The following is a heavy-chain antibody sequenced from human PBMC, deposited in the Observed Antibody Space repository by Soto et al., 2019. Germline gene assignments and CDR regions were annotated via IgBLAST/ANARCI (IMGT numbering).Heavy chain of an antibody. Sequence: EVQLVESGGGLVQPGGSLRLSCAASGFSFSTYDMNWVRQAPGKGLEWVSYISSGGQTIKSTDSVKGRFTISRDNDKNSLYLQMSGLGDEDTGVYYCARDPQRGYSGMDVWGQGTTVTVSS. CDR3: ARDPQRGYSGMDV. V-gene: IGHV3-48*02. J-gene: IGHJ6*02. CDR2: ISSGGQTI. CDR1: GFSFSTYD. D-gene: IGHD2-2*01.